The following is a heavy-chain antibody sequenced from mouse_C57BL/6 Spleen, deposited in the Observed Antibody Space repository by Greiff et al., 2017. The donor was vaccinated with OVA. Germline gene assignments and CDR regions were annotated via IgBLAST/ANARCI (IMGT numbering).Heavy chain of an antibody. CDR1: GYTFTSYW. D-gene: IGHD1-1*01. J-gene: IGHJ2*01. CDR2: IDPSDSYT. Sequence: HLQHPGAELVMPGASVKLSCKASGYTFTSYWMHWVKQRPGQGLEWIGEIDPSDSYTNYNQKFKGKSTLTVDKSSSTAYMQLSSLTSEDSAVYYCARWGVTVYDDWGKGTTLTVSS. CDR3: ARWGVTVYDD. V-gene: IGHV1-69*01.